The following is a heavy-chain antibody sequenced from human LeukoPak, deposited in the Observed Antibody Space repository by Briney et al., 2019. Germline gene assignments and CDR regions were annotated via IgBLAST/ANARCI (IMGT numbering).Heavy chain of an antibody. Sequence: ASVKVSCKASGGTFSSYAISWVRQAPGQGLEWMGRIIPIRGIAYYAQKFQGRVTITADKSTSPAYMELSSLRSADTAVYYCARDQGGWGVVDYYYYGMDVWGQGTTVTVSS. V-gene: IGHV1-69*04. D-gene: IGHD3-16*02. CDR1: GGTFSSYA. J-gene: IGHJ6*02. CDR3: ARDQGGWGVVDYYYYGMDV. CDR2: IIPIRGIA.